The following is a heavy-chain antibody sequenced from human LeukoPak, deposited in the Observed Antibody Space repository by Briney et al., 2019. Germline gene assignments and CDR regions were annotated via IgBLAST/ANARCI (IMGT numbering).Heavy chain of an antibody. CDR1: GFTFSSYA. V-gene: IGHV3-23*01. Sequence: GGSLRLSCAASGFTFSSYAMSWVRQAPGKGLEWVSSISGSGGRTYYADSVKGRFTISRDNSRNTLYLQMNSLRAEDTAVYFCAKSKWLVLDAFDIWGQGTMVTVSS. J-gene: IGHJ3*02. CDR2: ISGSGGRT. D-gene: IGHD6-19*01. CDR3: AKSKWLVLDAFDI.